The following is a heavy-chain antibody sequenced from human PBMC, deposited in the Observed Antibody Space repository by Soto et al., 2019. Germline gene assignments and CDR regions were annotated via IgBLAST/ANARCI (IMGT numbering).Heavy chain of an antibody. CDR3: ARGVRGDYVWRSYRQNWFDP. CDR1: GGTFSSYA. CDR2: IIPIFGTA. Sequence: QVQLVQSGADVKKPGSSVKVSCKASGGTFSSYAISWVRQAPGQGLEWMGGIIPIFGTANYAQKFQGRGTISADKSTRDAYMELSSLRSEDTAVYYCARGVRGDYVWRSYRQNWFDPWGQGTLVTVSS. J-gene: IGHJ5*02. D-gene: IGHD3-16*02. V-gene: IGHV1-69*06.